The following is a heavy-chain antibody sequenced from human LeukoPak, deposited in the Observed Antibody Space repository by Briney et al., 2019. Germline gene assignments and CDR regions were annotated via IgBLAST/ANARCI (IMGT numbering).Heavy chain of an antibody. Sequence: SETLSLTCTVSGGSISSYYWSWIRQPPGKGLEWIGYIYYSGSTNYNPSLKSRVTISVDTSKNQFSLKLSSVTAADTAVYYCARSLYDSSGYYYNYWGQGTLVTVSS. V-gene: IGHV4-59*08. D-gene: IGHD3-22*01. J-gene: IGHJ4*02. CDR1: GGSISSYY. CDR2: IYYSGST. CDR3: ARSLYDSSGYYYNY.